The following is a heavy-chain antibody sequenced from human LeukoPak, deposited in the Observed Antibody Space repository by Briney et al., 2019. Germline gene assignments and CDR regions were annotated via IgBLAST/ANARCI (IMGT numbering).Heavy chain of an antibody. J-gene: IGHJ4*02. Sequence: GASVKVSCKASGYTFTSYGISWVRQAPGQGLEWMGWISAYNGNTNYAQKLQGRVTMTTDTSTSTAYMELSRLRSDDTAVYYCAMFPEGGSGYPIDYWGQGTLVTVSS. CDR1: GYTFTSYG. D-gene: IGHD3-22*01. CDR3: AMFPEGGSGYPIDY. V-gene: IGHV1-18*01. CDR2: ISAYNGNT.